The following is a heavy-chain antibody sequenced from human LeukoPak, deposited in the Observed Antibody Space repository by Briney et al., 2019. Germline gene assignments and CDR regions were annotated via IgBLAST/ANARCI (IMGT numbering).Heavy chain of an antibody. CDR1: GFTFSSYG. Sequence: GGSLRLSCAASGFTFSSYGMHWVRQAPGKGLEWVAFIRYDGSNKYYADSVKGRFTISRDNSKNTLYLQMNSLRAEDTAVYYCAKDLSHYYYGSGSLYYFDYWGQGTLVTVSS. CDR2: IRYDGSNK. D-gene: IGHD3-10*01. V-gene: IGHV3-30*02. J-gene: IGHJ4*02. CDR3: AKDLSHYYYGSGSLYYFDY.